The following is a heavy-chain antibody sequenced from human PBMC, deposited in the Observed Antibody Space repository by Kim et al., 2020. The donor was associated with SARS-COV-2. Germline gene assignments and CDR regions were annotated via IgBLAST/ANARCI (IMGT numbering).Heavy chain of an antibody. V-gene: IGHV1-3*01. Sequence: ASVKVSCKASGYTFTSYAMHWVRQAPGQRLEWMGWINAGNGNTKYSQKFQGRVTITRDTSASTAYMELSSLRSEDTAVYYCAREGLTLPLVYYYGMDVWGQGTTVTVSS. D-gene: IGHD2-8*01. CDR2: INAGNGNT. CDR3: AREGLTLPLVYYYGMDV. J-gene: IGHJ6*02. CDR1: GYTFTSYA.